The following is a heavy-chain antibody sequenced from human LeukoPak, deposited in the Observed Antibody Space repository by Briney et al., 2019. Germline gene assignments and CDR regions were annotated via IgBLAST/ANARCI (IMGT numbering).Heavy chain of an antibody. J-gene: IGHJ6*02. CDR3: TTERENSGYDTIYYYYGMDV. D-gene: IGHD5-12*01. V-gene: IGHV3-15*01. Sequence: GGSLRLSCVASGFTFSNAWMSWVRQAPGKGLEWVGRIKSKTDGGTTDYAAPVKGRFTISRDGSKNTLYLQMNSLKTEDTAVYYCTTERENSGYDTIYYYYGMDVWGQGTTVTVSS. CDR1: GFTFSNAW. CDR2: IKSKTDGGTT.